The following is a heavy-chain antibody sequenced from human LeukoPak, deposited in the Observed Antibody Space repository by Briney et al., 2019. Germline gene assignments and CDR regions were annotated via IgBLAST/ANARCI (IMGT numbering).Heavy chain of an antibody. Sequence: GASVKVSCTASGYTFTSYGISWVRQAPGQGLEWMGWISAYNGNTNYAQKLQGRVTMTTDTSTSTAYMELRSLRSDDTAVYYCAREGYCSSTSCYSGDYWGQGTLVTVSS. CDR2: ISAYNGNT. D-gene: IGHD2-2*01. V-gene: IGHV1-18*01. CDR3: AREGYCSSTSCYSGDY. J-gene: IGHJ4*02. CDR1: GYTFTSYG.